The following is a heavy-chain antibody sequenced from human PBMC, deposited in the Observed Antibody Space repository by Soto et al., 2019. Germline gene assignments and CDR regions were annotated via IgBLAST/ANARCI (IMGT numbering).Heavy chain of an antibody. D-gene: IGHD4-17*01. Sequence: SETLSLTCTVSGGSISSSSYYWGWIRQPPGKGLEWIGSIYYSGSTYYNPSLKSRVTISVDTSKNQFSLKLSSVTAADTAVYYCARHGGTVTTDYYYYYGMDVWGQGTTVTVSS. CDR3: ARHGGTVTTDYYYYYGMDV. V-gene: IGHV4-39*01. J-gene: IGHJ6*02. CDR2: IYYSGST. CDR1: GGSISSSSYY.